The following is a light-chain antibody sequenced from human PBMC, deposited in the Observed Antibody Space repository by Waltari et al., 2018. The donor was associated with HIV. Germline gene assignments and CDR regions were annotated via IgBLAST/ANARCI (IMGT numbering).Light chain of an antibody. CDR2: EVR. Sequence: QSALTQPASVSGSPGQSITISCTGTSSDVGGYNFVSWFQHHPGKAPKVMIDEVRNRPSGFSNRFSCSKSGNTAALTISVLQTEDEADYFCSSYTSSSTLVFGGGTKLTVL. CDR3: SSYTSSSTLV. V-gene: IGLV2-14*01. J-gene: IGLJ2*01. CDR1: SSDVGGYNF.